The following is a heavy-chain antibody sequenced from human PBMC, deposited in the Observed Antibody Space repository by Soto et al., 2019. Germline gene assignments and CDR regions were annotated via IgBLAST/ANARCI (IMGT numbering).Heavy chain of an antibody. Sequence: SVKVSCKASGGTFSSYSISWVRQAPGQGLEWMGGIIPIFGTANYAQKFQGRVTITADESTSTAYMELSSLRSEDTAVYYCARDWGYCSGGSCYPSVGFPWFDPWGQGTLVTVSS. CDR2: IIPIFGTA. J-gene: IGHJ5*02. CDR1: GGTFSSYS. CDR3: ARDWGYCSGGSCYPSVGFPWFDP. D-gene: IGHD2-15*01. V-gene: IGHV1-69*13.